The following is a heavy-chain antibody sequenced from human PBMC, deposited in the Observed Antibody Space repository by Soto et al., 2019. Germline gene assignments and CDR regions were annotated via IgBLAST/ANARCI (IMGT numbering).Heavy chain of an antibody. V-gene: IGHV3-33*01. CDR2: IWYDGSNK. CDR3: ARGGLTDYFDY. Sequence: QVQLVESGGGVVQPGRSLRLSCAASGFTFSSYDMHWVRQAPGKGLEWVAVIWYDGSNKYYADSVKGRFTISRDNSKNTLYLQMNSLRAEDMAVYYCARGGLTDYFDYWGQGTLVTVSS. J-gene: IGHJ4*02. CDR1: GFTFSSYD. D-gene: IGHD2-21*02.